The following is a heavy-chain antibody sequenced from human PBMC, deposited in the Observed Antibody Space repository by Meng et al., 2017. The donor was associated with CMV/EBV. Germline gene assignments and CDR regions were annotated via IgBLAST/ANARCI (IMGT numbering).Heavy chain of an antibody. CDR1: GGSISSGDSY. D-gene: IGHD1-7*01. CDR3: ARNYEG. CDR2: IYYSGST. V-gene: IGHV4-30-4*08. J-gene: IGHJ4*02. Sequence: SETLSLTCTVSGGSISSGDSYWSWIRQPPGKGLEWIGYIYYSGSTYNNPSLKSRVTIPVDTSKNQFSLKLSSVTAADTAVYYCARNYEGWGQGTLVTVSS.